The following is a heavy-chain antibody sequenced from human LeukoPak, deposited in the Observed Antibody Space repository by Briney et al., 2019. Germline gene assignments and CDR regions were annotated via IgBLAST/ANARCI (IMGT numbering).Heavy chain of an antibody. J-gene: IGHJ4*02. D-gene: IGHD3-9*01. CDR2: IIPIFGTA. V-gene: IGHV1-69*06. CDR3: ARTGYYDILTGYFYSEGQPGTYDY. Sequence: GASVKVSCRASGGTFSSYAISWVRQAPGQGLEWMGGIIPIFGTANYAQKFQGRVTITADKSTSTAYMELSSLRSEDTAVYYCARTGYYDILTGYFYSEGQPGTYDYWGQGTLVTVSS. CDR1: GGTFSSYA.